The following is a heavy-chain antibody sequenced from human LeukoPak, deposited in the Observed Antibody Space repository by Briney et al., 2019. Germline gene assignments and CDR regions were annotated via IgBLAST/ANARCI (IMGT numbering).Heavy chain of an antibody. CDR1: GDSVSSYY. Sequence: PSETLSLTCTVSGDSVSSYYWSWIRQPPGNRLEWIGCIYYSESATYNPSLKSRVTISLDTSKNQFFLKLSSVTAADTAVYYCARKRSFDLWGQGTLVTVSS. CDR3: ARKRSFDL. D-gene: IGHD3-9*01. J-gene: IGHJ4*02. CDR2: IYYSESA. V-gene: IGHV4-59*02.